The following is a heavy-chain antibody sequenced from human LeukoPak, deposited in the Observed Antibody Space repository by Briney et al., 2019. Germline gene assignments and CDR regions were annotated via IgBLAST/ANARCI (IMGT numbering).Heavy chain of an antibody. Sequence: GGSLRLSCAASGFTFDDYAMHWVRQAPGKGLEWVSGISWNSGSIGYADSVKGRFTISRDNAKNSLYLQMNSLRAEDTALYYCARDGGVLLWFGDRPPAPLDYWGQGTLVTVSS. CDR3: ARDGGVLLWFGDRPPAPLDY. CDR2: ISWNSGSI. D-gene: IGHD3-10*01. J-gene: IGHJ4*02. CDR1: GFTFDDYA. V-gene: IGHV3-9*01.